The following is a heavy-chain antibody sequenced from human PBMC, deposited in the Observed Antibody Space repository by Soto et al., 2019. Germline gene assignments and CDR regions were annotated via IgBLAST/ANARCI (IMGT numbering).Heavy chain of an antibody. CDR2: ITGSSSDT. J-gene: IGHJ4*02. D-gene: IGHD1-26*01. Sequence: PGGSLRLSCAASGFTFSNYVMWWVRQAPGKGLEWVSVITGSSSDTHYADSVRGRFTLSRDNSENTLYLQMNSLRVEDTAVYYCAKEGPYRRTDLDFWGQGTLVTVSS. V-gene: IGHV3-23*01. CDR1: GFTFSNYV. CDR3: AKEGPYRRTDLDF.